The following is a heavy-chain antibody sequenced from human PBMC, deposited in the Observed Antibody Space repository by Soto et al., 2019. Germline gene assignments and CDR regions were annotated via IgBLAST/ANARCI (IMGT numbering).Heavy chain of an antibody. J-gene: IGHJ4*02. Sequence: QVQLVQSGPEVKMPGASVKVSCKTSGYIFTAYGLAWLRQAPGQRPEWMGWVSTNDDRTNYAQKFQGRVTMTTDRSTTTTSMELRSLRPDDTAVYYCAREHNTESSAYYSFAFWGQGTLVTVSS. CDR3: AREHNTESSAYYSFAF. V-gene: IGHV1-18*01. CDR2: VSTNDDRT. D-gene: IGHD3-22*01. CDR1: GYIFTAYG.